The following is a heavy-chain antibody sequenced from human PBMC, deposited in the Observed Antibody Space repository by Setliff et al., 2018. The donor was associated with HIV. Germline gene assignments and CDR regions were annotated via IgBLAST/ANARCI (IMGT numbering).Heavy chain of an antibody. CDR3: ARGRDYYGSGSYYNGRANYYYYIDV. D-gene: IGHD3-10*01. Sequence: NPSETLSLTCTVSGGSISSGSYFWTWIRQPDGKGLEWIGRIYTSGSTNYNPSLKSRVTISVDTSKNQFSLKLSSVTAADTAVYYCARGRDYYGSGSYYNGRANYYYYIDVWGKGTTVTVSS. CDR2: IYTSGST. V-gene: IGHV4-61*02. J-gene: IGHJ6*03. CDR1: GGSISSGSYF.